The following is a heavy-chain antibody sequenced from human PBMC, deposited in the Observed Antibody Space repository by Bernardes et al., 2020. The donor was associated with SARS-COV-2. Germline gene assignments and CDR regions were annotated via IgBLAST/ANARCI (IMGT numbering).Heavy chain of an antibody. Sequence: SETLSLTCTVSDGSVTGYYWSWIRQPPGRGLEWIAYIYHSGSTNYNPSLKSRVTISADTSKNQFSLRLSSVTAADTAVYYCARGREYTSQFDSWGQGALVTVSS. D-gene: IGHD2-2*01. V-gene: IGHV4-59*02. CDR1: DGSVTGYY. J-gene: IGHJ4*02. CDR3: ARGREYTSQFDS. CDR2: IYHSGST.